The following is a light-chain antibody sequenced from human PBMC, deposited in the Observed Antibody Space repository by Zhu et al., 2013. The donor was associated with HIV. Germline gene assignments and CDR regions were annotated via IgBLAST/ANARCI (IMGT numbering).Light chain of an antibody. V-gene: IGKV1-9*01. J-gene: IGKJ3*01. CDR3: QHVNENSA. CDR2: AAS. Sequence: DIQLTQSPSLLSASVGDRVTITCRASQDIDRYLAWYQQTPGKAPTLLVYAASTTQSGVPSRFSGSGSGTEFTLTISGLRSEDFATYYCQHVNENSAFGPGTKVDI. CDR1: QDIDRY.